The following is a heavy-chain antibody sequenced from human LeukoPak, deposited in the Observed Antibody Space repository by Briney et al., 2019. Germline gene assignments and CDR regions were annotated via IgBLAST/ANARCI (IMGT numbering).Heavy chain of an antibody. D-gene: IGHD3-9*01. CDR1: GYTFTGYY. J-gene: IGHJ4*02. CDR3: ARARGLRYFDWGDYFDY. V-gene: IGHV1-2*06. Sequence: ASVKVSCKASGYTFTGYYMHWVRQAPGQGLEWMGRINPNSGGTNYAQKFQGRVTMTRDTSISTAYMELSRLRPDDTAVYYCARARGLRYFDWGDYFDYWGQGTLVTVSS. CDR2: INPNSGGT.